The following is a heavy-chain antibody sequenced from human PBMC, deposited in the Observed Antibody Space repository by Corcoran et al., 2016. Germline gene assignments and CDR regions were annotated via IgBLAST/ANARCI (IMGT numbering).Heavy chain of an antibody. Sequence: QVQLVQSGAEVKKPGSSVKVSCKASGGTFSSYAISWVRQAPGQGLEWMGGIIPIFGTANYAQKFQGRVTITADESTSTAYMELSSLRSEDTAVYYCARDFGYGDYTNDAFDIWGQGTMVTVSS. CDR2: IIPIFGTA. CDR1: GGTFSSYA. J-gene: IGHJ3*02. V-gene: IGHV1-69*01. D-gene: IGHD4-17*01. CDR3: ARDFGYGDYTNDAFDI.